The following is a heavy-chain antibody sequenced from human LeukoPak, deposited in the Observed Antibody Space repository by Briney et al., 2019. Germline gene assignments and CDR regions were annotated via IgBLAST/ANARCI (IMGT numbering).Heavy chain of an antibody. D-gene: IGHD6-13*01. Sequence: ASVKVSCKASGYTFTGYYMHWVRQAPGQGLEWMGWINPNSGGTNYAQKFQGRVTMTRDTSISTAYMELSRLRSDDTAVYYCARDLMPIAAAGRGYMDVWGKGTTVTV. CDR1: GYTFTGYY. CDR2: INPNSGGT. V-gene: IGHV1-2*02. CDR3: ARDLMPIAAAGRGYMDV. J-gene: IGHJ6*03.